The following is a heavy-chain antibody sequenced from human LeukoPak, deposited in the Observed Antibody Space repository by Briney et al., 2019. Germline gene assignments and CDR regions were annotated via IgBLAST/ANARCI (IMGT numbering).Heavy chain of an antibody. V-gene: IGHV4-61*01. CDR1: GASISSGSHY. CDR2: IYYRGTT. Sequence: SETLSLTCVVSGASISSGSHYWNWIRQSPGRGLEWIGHIYYRGTTNYTPSLKSRVTISVDTSMNQFSLQLNSLTPEDTAVYYCAREFYGDYNPHWFDPWGQGTLVTVSS. D-gene: IGHD4-17*01. J-gene: IGHJ5*02. CDR3: AREFYGDYNPHWFDP.